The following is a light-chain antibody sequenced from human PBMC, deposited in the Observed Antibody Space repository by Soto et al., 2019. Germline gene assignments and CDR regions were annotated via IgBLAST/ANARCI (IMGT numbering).Light chain of an antibody. CDR2: DVS. V-gene: IGLV2-11*01. Sequence: QSALTQPRSVSGSPGQSVTISCTGASSEFGDYNYVSWYQQHPGKAPKVIVYDVSKRPSGVPDRFSGSKSGNTASLTISGLQAEDEADYYCCSYAGNWVFGGGTKLTVL. J-gene: IGLJ3*02. CDR3: CSYAGNWV. CDR1: SSEFGDYNY.